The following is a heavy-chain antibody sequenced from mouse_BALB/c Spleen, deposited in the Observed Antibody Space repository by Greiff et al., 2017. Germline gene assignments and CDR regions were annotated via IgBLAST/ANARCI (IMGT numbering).Heavy chain of an antibody. J-gene: IGHJ1*01. CDR2: ILPGSGST. CDR3: ARGTRVVATDWYFDV. CDR1: GYTFSSYW. V-gene: IGHV1-9*01. D-gene: IGHD1-1*01. Sequence: QVQLQQSGAELMKPGASVKISCKATGYTFSSYWIEWVKQRPGHGLEWIGEILPGSGSTNYNEKFKGKATFTADTSSNTAYMQLSSLTSEDSAVYYCARGTRVVATDWYFDVGGAGTTVTVSS.